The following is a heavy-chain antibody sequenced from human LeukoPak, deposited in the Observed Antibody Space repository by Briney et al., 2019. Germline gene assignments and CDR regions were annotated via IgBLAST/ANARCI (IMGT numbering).Heavy chain of an antibody. CDR3: ARARIAAAGILDY. D-gene: IGHD6-13*01. CDR2: IRFDGTNQ. Sequence: PGGSLRLSCAASGFIFSNYGMHWVRQAPGKGLEWVAFIRFDGTNQFYADSVKGRFTISRDNSKNTLYLQMNSLRAEDTAVYYCARARIAAAGILDYWGQGTLVTASS. CDR1: GFIFSNYG. V-gene: IGHV3-30*02. J-gene: IGHJ4*02.